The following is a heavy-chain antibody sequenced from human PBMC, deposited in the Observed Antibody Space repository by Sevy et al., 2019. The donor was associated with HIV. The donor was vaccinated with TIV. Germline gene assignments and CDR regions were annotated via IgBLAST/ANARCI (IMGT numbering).Heavy chain of an antibody. CDR2: ISDSSSYI. Sequence: GGSLRLSCAASGFTFNTYNMHWVRQAPGRGLEWVSGISDSSSYIYYADSVMGRFTISRDNAKNSLFLQMNSLRAEDTAVYYCTRCQSAYYDILSWGQGTLVTVSS. J-gene: IGHJ4*02. V-gene: IGHV3-21*01. D-gene: IGHD3-9*01. CDR3: TRCQSAYYDILS. CDR1: GFTFNTYN.